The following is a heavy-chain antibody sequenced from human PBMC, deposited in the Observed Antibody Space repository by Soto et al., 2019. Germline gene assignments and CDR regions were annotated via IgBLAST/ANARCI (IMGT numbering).Heavy chain of an antibody. CDR3: ARGDSGSYYYYYYGMDV. D-gene: IGHD3-10*01. J-gene: IGHJ6*02. Sequence: GASVKVCCKDSGYTLNTYARHWVRQDPGQRLEWMGWINAGNDKTKYSQKFQGRVTITRDTSASTVYMELSSLRSEDTAVYYCARGDSGSYYYYYYGMDVWGQGTTVTVSS. CDR1: GYTLNTYA. CDR2: INAGNDKT. V-gene: IGHV1-3*01.